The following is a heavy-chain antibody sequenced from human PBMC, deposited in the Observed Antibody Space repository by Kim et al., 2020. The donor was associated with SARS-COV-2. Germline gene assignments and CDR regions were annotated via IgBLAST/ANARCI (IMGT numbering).Heavy chain of an antibody. CDR3: ARGRGKYYGSGRSLDY. J-gene: IGHJ4*02. V-gene: IGHV4-34*01. Sequence: SETLSLTCAVYGGSFSGYYWSWIRQPPGKGLEWIGEINHSGSTNYNPSLKSRVTISVDTSKNQFSLKLSSVTAADTAVYYCARGRGKYYGSGRSLDYWGQGTLVTVSS. CDR2: INHSGST. D-gene: IGHD3-10*01. CDR1: GGSFSGYY.